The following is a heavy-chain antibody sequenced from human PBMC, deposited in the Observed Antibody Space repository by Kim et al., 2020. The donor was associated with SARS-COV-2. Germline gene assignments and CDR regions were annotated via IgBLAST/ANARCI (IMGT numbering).Heavy chain of an antibody. CDR1: GGTFSSYA. CDR2: IIPIFGTA. J-gene: IGHJ4*02. D-gene: IGHD1-20*01. CDR3: ARPFGSRYNWNLVGYFDY. V-gene: IGHV1-69*13. Sequence: SVKVSCKASGGTFSSYAISWVRQAPGQGLEWMGGIIPIFGTANYAQKFQGRVTITADESTSTAYMELSSLRSEDTAVYYCARPFGSRYNWNLVGYFDYWGQGTLVTVSS.